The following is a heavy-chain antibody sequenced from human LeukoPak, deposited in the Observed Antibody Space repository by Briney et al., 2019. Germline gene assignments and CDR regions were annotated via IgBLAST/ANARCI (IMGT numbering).Heavy chain of an antibody. CDR1: GYTFTNYG. J-gene: IGHJ4*02. CDR2: ISAYNGNT. D-gene: IGHD3-10*01. CDR3: ARGDYYGSGSYYKKTVDY. V-gene: IGHV1-18*01. Sequence: ASVKVSCKASGYTFTNYGISWVRQAPGQGLEWMGWISAYNGNTNYAQNLQGRVTMTTDTSTSTAYMELRSLRSDDTAVYYCARGDYYGSGSYYKKTVDYWGQGTLVTVSS.